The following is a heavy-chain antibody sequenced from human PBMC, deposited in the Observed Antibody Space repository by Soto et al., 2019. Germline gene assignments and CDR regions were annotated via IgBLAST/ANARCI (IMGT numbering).Heavy chain of an antibody. CDR1: GLIFRDHY. D-gene: IGHD3-10*01. CDR3: ASTVYGVRGVTPFDP. Sequence: GGSLRLSCAASGLIFRDHYMDWVRQAPGKGLEWVGRSRNKVNSYTTEYATSVKDRFTISRDDSGNSLFLQMNSLRAEDTAVYYCASTVYGVRGVTPFDPWGQGTLVTVSS. V-gene: IGHV3-72*01. CDR2: SRNKVNSYTT. J-gene: IGHJ5*02.